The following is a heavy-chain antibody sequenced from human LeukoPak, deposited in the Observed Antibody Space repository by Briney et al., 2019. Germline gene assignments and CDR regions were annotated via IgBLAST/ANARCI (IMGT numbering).Heavy chain of an antibody. CDR2: INHSGST. CDR1: GGSFSGYY. Sequence: SETLSLTCAVYGGSFSGYYWSWIRQPPGKGLEWIGEINHSGSTNYDPSLKSRVTISVDTSKNQFSLKLSSVTAADTAVYYCARGRGTGFDYWGQGTLVTASS. D-gene: IGHD2-15*01. V-gene: IGHV4-34*01. J-gene: IGHJ4*02. CDR3: ARGRGTGFDY.